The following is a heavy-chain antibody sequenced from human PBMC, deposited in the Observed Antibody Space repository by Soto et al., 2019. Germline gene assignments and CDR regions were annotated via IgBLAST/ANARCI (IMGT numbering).Heavy chain of an antibody. CDR2: ISAYNGNT. V-gene: IGHV1-18*01. J-gene: IGHJ5*02. CDR3: ARDQEPSYDFSSGYWFAVGGRNWFDP. Sequence: ASVKVSCKASGYTFTSYGISWVRQAPGQGLEWMGWISAYNGNTNYAQKLQGRVTMTTDTSTSTAYMELRSLRSDDTAVYYCARDQEPSYDFSSGYWFAVGGRNWFDPWG. D-gene: IGHD3-3*01. CDR1: GYTFTSYG.